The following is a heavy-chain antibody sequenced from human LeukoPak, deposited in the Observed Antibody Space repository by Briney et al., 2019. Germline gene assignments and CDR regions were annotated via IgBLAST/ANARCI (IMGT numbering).Heavy chain of an antibody. CDR1: GFTFSSYT. V-gene: IGHV3-30-3*01. D-gene: IGHD3-10*01. J-gene: IGHJ4*02. CDR3: VRMETRKVREVTIDY. CDR2: ISYDGSNK. Sequence: PGRSLRLSCAASGFTFSSYTMHWVRQAPGKGLEWVAVISYDGSNKYYAESVKGRFTISRDNSKNTLYLQMNSLRPEDTAVYYCVRMETRKVREVTIDYWGQGTLVTVSS.